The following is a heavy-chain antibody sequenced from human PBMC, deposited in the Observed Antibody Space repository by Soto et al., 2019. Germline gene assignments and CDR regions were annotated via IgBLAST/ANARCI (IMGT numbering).Heavy chain of an antibody. CDR2: IIPIFGTA. CDR1: GGTFSSYA. Sequence: SVKVSCKASGGTFSSYAISWVRQAPGQGLEWMGGIIPIFGTANYAQKFQGRVTITADESTSTAYMELSSLRSEDTAVYYCARDQEVTTVVSYYYYGMDVWGQGTTVTVSS. J-gene: IGHJ6*02. CDR3: ARDQEVTTVVSYYYYGMDV. V-gene: IGHV1-69*13. D-gene: IGHD4-17*01.